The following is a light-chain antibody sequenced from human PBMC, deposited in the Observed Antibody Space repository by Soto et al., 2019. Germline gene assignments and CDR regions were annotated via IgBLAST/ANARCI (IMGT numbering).Light chain of an antibody. Sequence: IQLTQSPSSLSASVGDRVTITCRASQGISSYLAWYQQKPGKAPKLLIYAASTLQSGVPSRFSGSGSGKDFSLPFSSWQPEDFAIFYCHQFNISPFSSGGGT. V-gene: IGKV1-9*01. CDR2: AAS. CDR1: QGISSY. CDR3: HQFNISPFS. J-gene: IGKJ4*01.